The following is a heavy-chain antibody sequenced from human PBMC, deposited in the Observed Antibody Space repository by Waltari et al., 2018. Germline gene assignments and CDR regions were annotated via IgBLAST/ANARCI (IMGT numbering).Heavy chain of an antibody. V-gene: IGHV3-7*01. D-gene: IGHD3-3*01. CDR3: ARDDWNGQSGHFDAFDI. Sequence: EVQLVASGGGLVQPGGSLRLSCIASGFTFTTSWLAWVRQGPGKGLELVANIKEDGSQMLYADSVKGRFIISRDNAKNAIFLEMNSLRVEDTAVYYCARDDWNGQSGHFDAFDIWGQGTMVTVSS. CDR2: IKEDGSQM. J-gene: IGHJ3*02. CDR1: GFTFTTSW.